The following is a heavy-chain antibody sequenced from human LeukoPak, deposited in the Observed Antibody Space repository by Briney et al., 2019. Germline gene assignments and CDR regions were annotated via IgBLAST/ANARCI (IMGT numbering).Heavy chain of an antibody. Sequence: GESLLTSCQGSGYRFTSYWIGWVRQMPGKGLEWMGIIYPADSDTSNSPSFQVQVTISADKSISTAYLQWSSLKASDTAMYYCASAYGQNTCWYFDLWGRGTLVTVSS. V-gene: IGHV5-51*01. D-gene: IGHD2-21*01. J-gene: IGHJ2*01. CDR3: ASAYGQNTCWYFDL. CDR1: GYRFTSYW. CDR2: IYPADSDT.